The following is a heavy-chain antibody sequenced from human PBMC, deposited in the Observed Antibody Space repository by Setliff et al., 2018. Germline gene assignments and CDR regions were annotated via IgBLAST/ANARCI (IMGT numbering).Heavy chain of an antibody. J-gene: IGHJ4*02. D-gene: IGHD3-3*01. CDR1: GVTFSSYA. V-gene: IGHV3-23*01. CDR3: ATDSGSSRLYNFWSGYSPN. Sequence: PGGSLRLSCAASGVTFSSYAMTWVRQAPGKGLEWVSSISGSGGSTYHADSVKGRFTISRDNSKNTLYLQMNSLRLEDTAVYYCATDSGSSRLYNFWSGYSPNWGQGTLVTVSS. CDR2: ISGSGGST.